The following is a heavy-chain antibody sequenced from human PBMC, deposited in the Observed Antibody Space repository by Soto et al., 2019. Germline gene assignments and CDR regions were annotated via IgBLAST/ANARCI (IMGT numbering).Heavy chain of an antibody. CDR1: GYTFTGYY. V-gene: IGHV1-2*04. CDR2: INPNRCGT. J-gene: IGHJ6*04. D-gene: IGHD5-18*01. CDR3: ARCRYLYGYGMDL. Sequence: QAQLVQSGAEVKKPGASVKISCKASGYTFTGYYMHWVRQAPGQGLEWMGWINPNRCGTNYAHKFRGWVSMTRDTSIRTAYMELSRLRSCDKAVYYGARCRYLYGYGMDLWGKGTKVPVSS.